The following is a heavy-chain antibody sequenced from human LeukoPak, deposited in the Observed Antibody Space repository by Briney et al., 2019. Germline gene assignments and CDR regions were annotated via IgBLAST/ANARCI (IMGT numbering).Heavy chain of an antibody. D-gene: IGHD6-13*01. Sequence: ASVKVSCKASGYTFTNYGVTWVRQAPGQVLEWMGWISTYNGNTNYAQRLQGRGTMTTDTSTRTAYMELRTLRSDDTAVYYCARDRQLGVWGQGTTVTVSS. CDR2: ISTYNGNT. J-gene: IGHJ6*02. V-gene: IGHV1-18*01. CDR1: GYTFTNYG. CDR3: ARDRQLGV.